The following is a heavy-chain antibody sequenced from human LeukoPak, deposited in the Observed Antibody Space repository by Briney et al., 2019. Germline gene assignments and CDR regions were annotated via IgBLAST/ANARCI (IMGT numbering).Heavy chain of an antibody. Sequence: SETLSLTCTVSGGSISSSSYYWGWIRQPPGKGLEWIGSIYYSGSTYYNPSLKSRVTISVDTSKNQFSLKLSSVTAADTAVYYCARVGSRDIVVVVAANRKYYFDYWGQGTLVTVSS. CDR3: ARVGSRDIVVVVAANRKYYFDY. CDR1: GGSISSSSYY. V-gene: IGHV4-39*07. J-gene: IGHJ4*02. CDR2: IYYSGST. D-gene: IGHD2-15*01.